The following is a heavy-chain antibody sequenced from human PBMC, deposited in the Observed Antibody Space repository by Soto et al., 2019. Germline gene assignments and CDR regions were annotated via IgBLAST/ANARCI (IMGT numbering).Heavy chain of an antibody. CDR2: ISYDGSNK. Sequence: QVQLVESGGGVVQPGRSLRLSCAASGFTFSSYAMHWVRQAPGKGLEWVAVISYDGSNKYYADSVKGRFTISRDNSKNTLYLQMNSLRAEDTAVYYCAGGGILTGPSYGMDVWGQGTTVTVSS. V-gene: IGHV3-30-3*01. J-gene: IGHJ6*02. CDR3: AGGGILTGPSYGMDV. CDR1: GFTFSSYA. D-gene: IGHD3-9*01.